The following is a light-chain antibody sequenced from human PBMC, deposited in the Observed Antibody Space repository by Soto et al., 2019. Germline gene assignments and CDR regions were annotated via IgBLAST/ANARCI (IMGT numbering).Light chain of an antibody. J-gene: IGKJ4*01. V-gene: IGKV3-20*01. Sequence: EMVMPQSPAILSVSPGESATLSCRASQSVNSNYLAWYQQHPGQPPRLLIYGISTRATGIPARFSGGGSGTDFTLTISRLEPEDFAVYYCQQFSSYPLTFGGGTKVDIK. CDR3: QQFSSYPLT. CDR1: QSVNSNY. CDR2: GIS.